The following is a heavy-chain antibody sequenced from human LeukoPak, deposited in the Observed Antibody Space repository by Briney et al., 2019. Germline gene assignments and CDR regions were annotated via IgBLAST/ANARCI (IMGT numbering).Heavy chain of an antibody. V-gene: IGHV3-11*05. CDR2: ISTTSTYT. Sequence: PGGSLRLSCAASGFAFSFYAMSWLRQPPGKGLEWVSYISTTSTYTDYADSVRGRFTISRDNAKNLLYLQMNSLRPEDTAVYYCARDWYCSSSICYTDRNWFDPWGQGTLVTVSS. CDR1: GFAFSFYA. CDR3: ARDWYCSSSICYTDRNWFDP. D-gene: IGHD2-2*02. J-gene: IGHJ5*02.